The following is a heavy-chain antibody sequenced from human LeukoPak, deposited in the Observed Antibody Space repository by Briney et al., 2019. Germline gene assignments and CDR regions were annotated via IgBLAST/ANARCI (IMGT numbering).Heavy chain of an antibody. CDR1: GGSFSGHY. D-gene: IGHD2-15*01. CDR3: ARLRSCSGGSCYSPWFDP. CDR2: INHSGST. V-gene: IGHV4-34*01. Sequence: SETLSLTCAVYGGSFSGHYWSWIRQPPGKGLEWIGEINHSGSTNYNPSLKSRVTISVGTSKNQFSLKLSSVTAADTAVYYCARLRSCSGGSCYSPWFDPWGQGTLVTVSS. J-gene: IGHJ5*02.